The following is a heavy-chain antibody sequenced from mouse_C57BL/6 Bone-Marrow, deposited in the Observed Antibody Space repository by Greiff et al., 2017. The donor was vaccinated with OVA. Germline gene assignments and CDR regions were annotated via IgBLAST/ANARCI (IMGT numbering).Heavy chain of an antibody. Sequence: VQLKESGAELVRPGASVKLSCTASGFNIKDDYMHWVKQKPEQGLEWIGWIDPENGDTEYASKFQGKATITADTSSNTAYMQLSSLTSEDSAVYFCARERGGQPDYWGQGTTLTVSS. CDR3: ARERGGQPDY. CDR2: IDPENGDT. CDR1: GFNIKDDY. V-gene: IGHV14-4*01. J-gene: IGHJ2*01. D-gene: IGHD3-3*01.